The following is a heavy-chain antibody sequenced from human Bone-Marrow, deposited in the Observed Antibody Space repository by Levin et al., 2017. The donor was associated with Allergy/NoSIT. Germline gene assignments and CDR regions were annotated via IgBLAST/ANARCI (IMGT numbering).Heavy chain of an antibody. CDR1: GNTLTGYY. J-gene: IGHJ4*02. Sequence: GASVKVSCKASGNTLTGYYMHWVRQAPGQGLEWMGWINPNTGATRSAQRFQGRVTMTRDTSINTAYMELTGLTSDDTAVYYCARGGYYDILTGYQTPTDYWGQGTLVTVSS. D-gene: IGHD3-9*01. CDR2: INPNTGAT. CDR3: ARGGYYDILTGYQTPTDY. V-gene: IGHV1-2*02.